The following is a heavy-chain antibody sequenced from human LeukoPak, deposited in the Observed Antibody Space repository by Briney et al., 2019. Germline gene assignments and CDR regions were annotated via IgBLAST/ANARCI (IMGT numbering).Heavy chain of an antibody. J-gene: IGHJ4*02. D-gene: IGHD2-15*01. CDR3: ARDGNGSRAFDY. CDR1: GGSISSYY. CDR2: IYTSGST. Sequence: SSETLSLTCSGSGGSISSYYWSWIRQPAGKGLEWIGRIYTSGSTNYNPSLKSRVTISVDKSSNQFSLNLPSVTAADTAVYYCARDGNGSRAFDYWGQGTLVTVFS. V-gene: IGHV4-4*07.